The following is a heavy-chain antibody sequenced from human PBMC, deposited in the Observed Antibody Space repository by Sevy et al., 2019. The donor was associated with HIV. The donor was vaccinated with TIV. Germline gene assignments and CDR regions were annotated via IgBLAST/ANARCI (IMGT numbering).Heavy chain of an antibody. CDR3: ARDLGCSGGSCYPDAFDI. D-gene: IGHD2-15*01. CDR1: GFTLSSYS. V-gene: IGHV3-48*02. Sequence: GGSLRLSCAASGFTLSSYSMNWVRQAPGKGLEWVSYISSSSSTIYYADSVKGRFTISRDNAKNSLYLQMNSLRDEDTAVYYCARDLGCSGGSCYPDAFDIWGQGSMVTVSS. CDR2: ISSSSSTI. J-gene: IGHJ3*02.